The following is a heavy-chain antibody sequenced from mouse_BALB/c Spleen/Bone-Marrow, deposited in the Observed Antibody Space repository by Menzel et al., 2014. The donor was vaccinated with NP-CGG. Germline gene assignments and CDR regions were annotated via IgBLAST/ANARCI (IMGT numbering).Heavy chain of an antibody. CDR3: TREGDSPFAY. D-gene: IGHD2-13*01. Sequence: QVQLQQSGAELVKPGASVKLSCKASGYTFTNYYMYWVKQRPGQGLEWIGEINPSNGGTNFNEEFKSKATLTVDKSSSTAYMQLSSMTSEDSAVYYCTREGDSPFAYWGQGTLVTVSA. J-gene: IGHJ3*01. V-gene: IGHV1S81*02. CDR2: INPSNGGT. CDR1: GYTFTNYY.